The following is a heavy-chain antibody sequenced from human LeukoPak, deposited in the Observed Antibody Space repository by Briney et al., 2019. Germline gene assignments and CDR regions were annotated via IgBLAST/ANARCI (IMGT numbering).Heavy chain of an antibody. V-gene: IGHV1-69*04. CDR2: IIPILGIA. D-gene: IGHD6-13*01. CDR3: APSPYSSSWYDWFDP. J-gene: IGHJ5*02. CDR1: GGTFSSYA. Sequence: SVKVSCKASGGTFSSYAISWVRQAPGQGLEWMGRIIPILGIANYAQKFQGRVTITADKSTSTAYMELSSLRSEDTAVYYCAPSPYSSSWYDWFDPWGQGTLVTASS.